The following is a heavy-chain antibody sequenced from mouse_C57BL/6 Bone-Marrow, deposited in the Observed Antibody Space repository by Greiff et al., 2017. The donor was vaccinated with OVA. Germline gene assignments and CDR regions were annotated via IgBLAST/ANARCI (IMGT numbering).Heavy chain of an antibody. CDR3: ARAGSSGYDYYAMDY. J-gene: IGHJ4*01. Sequence: VQLQQPGAELVKPGASVKMSCKASGYTFTSYWITWVKQRPGQGLEWIGDIYPGSGSTNYNEKFKSKATLTVDTSSSTAYMQLSSLTSEDSAVYYCARAGSSGYDYYAMDYWGQGTSVTVSS. CDR2: IYPGSGST. D-gene: IGHD3-2*02. CDR1: GYTFTSYW. V-gene: IGHV1-55*01.